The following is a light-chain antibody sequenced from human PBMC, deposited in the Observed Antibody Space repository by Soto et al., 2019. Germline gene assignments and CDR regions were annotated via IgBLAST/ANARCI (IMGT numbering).Light chain of an antibody. CDR3: GTWDSSLSAGDYV. CDR2: DNN. V-gene: IGLV1-51*01. CDR1: SSNIGNNY. J-gene: IGLJ1*01. Sequence: QSVLTQPPSVSAAPGQKVTISCSGSSSNIGNNYVSWYQQLPGTAPKLLIYDNNKRPSGIPDRFSGSKSGTSATLGITGLQTGDEADDYCGTWDSSLSAGDYVFGTGTTLTVL.